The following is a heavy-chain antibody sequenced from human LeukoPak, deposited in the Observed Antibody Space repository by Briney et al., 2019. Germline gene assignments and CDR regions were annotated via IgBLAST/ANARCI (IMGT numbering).Heavy chain of an antibody. J-gene: IGHJ4*02. D-gene: IGHD2-21*01. CDR1: GFTVSSNY. Sequence: PGGSLRLSCAASGFTVSSNYMSWVRQAPGKGLEWVSVIYRGVTTDYADSVKGRFTISRDNSKNTLYLQMNSLRAEDTALYYCARVADTHIFDYWGQGTLVTVSS. CDR2: IYRGVTT. V-gene: IGHV3-53*01. CDR3: ARVADTHIFDY.